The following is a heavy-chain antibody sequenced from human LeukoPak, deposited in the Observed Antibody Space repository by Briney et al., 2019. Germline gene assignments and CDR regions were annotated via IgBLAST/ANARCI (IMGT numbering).Heavy chain of an antibody. J-gene: IGHJ4*02. Sequence: ASVKVSCKASGYTFTGYYMHWVRQAPGQGLEWMGWINPNSGGTNYAQKFQGRVTMTRDTSISTAYMELSRLRSDDTAVYYCARGEVHYIGYSRDWGQGTLVTVSS. CDR3: ARGEVHYIGYSRD. V-gene: IGHV1-2*02. CDR2: INPNSGGT. D-gene: IGHD6-13*01. CDR1: GYTFTGYY.